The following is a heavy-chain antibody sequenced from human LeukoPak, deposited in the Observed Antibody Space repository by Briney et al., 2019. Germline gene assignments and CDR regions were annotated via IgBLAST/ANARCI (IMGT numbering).Heavy chain of an antibody. CDR3: ARDYYGSGSYYNHFYGLDV. CDR2: LHYSGSS. V-gene: IGHV4-59*12. CDR1: GGSISNYY. Sequence: SETLSLTCTVSGGSISNYYWNWIRQSPGKGLEWIGYLHYSGSSNYNPSLESRVTISVDTSNNQFSLILSSVTAADTAVYYCARDYYGSGSYYNHFYGLDVWGQGTTVTVFS. D-gene: IGHD3-10*01. J-gene: IGHJ6*02.